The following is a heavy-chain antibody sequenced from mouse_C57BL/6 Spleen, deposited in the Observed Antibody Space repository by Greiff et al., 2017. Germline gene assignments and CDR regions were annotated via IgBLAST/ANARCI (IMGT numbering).Heavy chain of an antibody. J-gene: IGHJ4*01. Sequence: QVQLQQPGAELVRPGTSVKLSCKASGYTFTSYWMHWVKQRPGQGLEWIGVIDPSDSYTNYNQKFKGKATLTVDTSSSTAYMQLSSLTSEDSAVXYCARSMDYWGQGTSVTVSS. CDR1: GYTFTSYW. V-gene: IGHV1-59*01. CDR3: ARSMDY. CDR2: IDPSDSYT.